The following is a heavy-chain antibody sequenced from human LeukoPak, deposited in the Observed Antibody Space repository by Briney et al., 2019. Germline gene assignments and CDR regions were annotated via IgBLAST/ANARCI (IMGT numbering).Heavy chain of an antibody. CDR2: ISGSDPGT. D-gene: IGHD2-2*01. Sequence: GGSLRLSCAASGCTFSTYAMSYVGQVPGKGLEGVSAISGSDPGTYYADSVKGRFTISRDNSRNTLHLQMNSLRVEDTAIYYCAKGNAGHCTGTTCYPFDYWGQGTLVTVSS. CDR3: AKGNAGHCTGTTCYPFDY. J-gene: IGHJ4*02. V-gene: IGHV3-23*01. CDR1: GCTFSTYA.